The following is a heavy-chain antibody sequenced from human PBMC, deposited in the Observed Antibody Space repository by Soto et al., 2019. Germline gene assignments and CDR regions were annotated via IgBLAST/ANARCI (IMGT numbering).Heavy chain of an antibody. J-gene: IGHJ4*02. CDR2: IDPSDSYT. CDR3: ARQGSGYSGHDPFGGSNDY. CDR1: GYSFTSYW. D-gene: IGHD5-12*01. Sequence: PGESLKISCKGSGYSFTSYWISWVRQMPGKGLEWMGRIDPSDSYTNYSPSFQGHVTISADKSISTAYLQWSSLKASDTAMYYCARQGSGYSGHDPFGGSNDYWGQGTLVTVSS. V-gene: IGHV5-10-1*01.